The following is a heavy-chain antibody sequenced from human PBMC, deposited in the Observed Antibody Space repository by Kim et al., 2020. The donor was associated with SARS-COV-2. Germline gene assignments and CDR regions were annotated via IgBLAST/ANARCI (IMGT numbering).Heavy chain of an antibody. J-gene: IGHJ4*02. V-gene: IGHV3-21*01. CDR3: ARDRYDILTGYTTPFFDY. CDR1: GFTFSSYS. D-gene: IGHD3-9*01. CDR2: ISSSSSYI. Sequence: GGSLRLSCAASGFTFSSYSMNWVRQAPGKGLEWVSSISSSSSYIYYADSVKGRFTISRDNAKNSLYLQMNSLRAEDTAVYYCARDRYDILTGYTTPFFDYWGQGTLVTVSS.